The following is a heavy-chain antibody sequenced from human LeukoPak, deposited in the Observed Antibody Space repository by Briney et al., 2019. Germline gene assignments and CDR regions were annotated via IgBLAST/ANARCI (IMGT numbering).Heavy chain of an antibody. CDR3: ARVPGMNYYDSSGYLFDY. CDR1: GGTFSSYA. Sequence: VASVKVSCEASGGTFSSYAISWVRQAPGQGLEWMGGIIPIFGTANYAQKFQGRVTITADESTSTAYMALSSLRSEDTAVYYCARVPGMNYYDSSGYLFDYWGQGTLVTVSS. D-gene: IGHD3-22*01. CDR2: IIPIFGTA. V-gene: IGHV1-69*01. J-gene: IGHJ4*02.